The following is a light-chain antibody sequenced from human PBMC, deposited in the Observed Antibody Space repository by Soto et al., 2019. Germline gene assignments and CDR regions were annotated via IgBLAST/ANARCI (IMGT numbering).Light chain of an antibody. V-gene: IGKV1-5*03. CDR1: QTISSW. CDR2: KAS. J-gene: IGKJ1*01. CDR3: QQYDSYPET. Sequence: DIQMTQSPSTLSASVGDRVTITCRASQTISSWLAWYQQKPGKAPKLLIYKASSLESGVPSRFSGSGSGTEFTLTISSLQPDDFATYYCQQYDSYPETFGQGTKVDIK.